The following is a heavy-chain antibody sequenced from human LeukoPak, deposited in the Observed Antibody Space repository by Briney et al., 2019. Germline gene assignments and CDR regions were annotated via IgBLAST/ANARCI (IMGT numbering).Heavy chain of an antibody. Sequence: PGGSLRLSCAASGFTFSDYYMSWIRQAPGKGLEWVSYISSSSSYTNYADSVKGRFTISRDNAKNSLYLQMNSLRAEDTAVYYCAREIGLKQLEYYYYYGMDVWGQGTTVTVSS. CDR3: AREIGLKQLEYYYYYGMDV. V-gene: IGHV3-11*05. CDR2: ISSSSSYT. CDR1: GFTFSDYY. J-gene: IGHJ6*02. D-gene: IGHD6-13*01.